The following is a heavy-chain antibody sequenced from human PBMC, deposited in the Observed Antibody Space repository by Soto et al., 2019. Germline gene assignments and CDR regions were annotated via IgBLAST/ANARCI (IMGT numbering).Heavy chain of an antibody. CDR3: ARGRYCLTGRCFPNWFDS. J-gene: IGHJ5*01. Sequence: LSLTCSVSGDSISTVDYFWAWIRQPPGQALEYIGYIYKSTTTYYNPSFESRVAISLDTSKSQFSLTVTSVTAADTAVYFCARGRYCLTGRCFPNWFDSWGRGTLVTVSS. CDR2: IYKSTTT. V-gene: IGHV4-30-4*01. D-gene: IGHD2-15*01. CDR1: GDSISTVDYF.